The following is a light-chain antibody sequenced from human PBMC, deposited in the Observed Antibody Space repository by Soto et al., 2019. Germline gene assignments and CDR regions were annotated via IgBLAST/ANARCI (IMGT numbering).Light chain of an antibody. Sequence: QSVLTQPPSASATPGQRVTISCSGRSSDVGSNTVNWYQQHPGKAPKLMIYGVSKRPSGVPDRFSGSKSGNTASLTVSGLQAEDEADYYCSSYAGSNNYVFGTGTKVTVL. V-gene: IGLV2-8*01. CDR3: SSYAGSNNYV. CDR2: GVS. J-gene: IGLJ1*01. CDR1: SSDVGSNT.